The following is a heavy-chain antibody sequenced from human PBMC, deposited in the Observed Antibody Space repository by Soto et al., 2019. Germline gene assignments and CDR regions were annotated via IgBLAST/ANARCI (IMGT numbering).Heavy chain of an antibody. CDR3: ASSSVAEGAFNI. V-gene: IGHV1-69*02. Sequence: QVQLVQSGAEVKKPGSSVKVSCKASEGTFSSYTISWVRQAPGQGLEWMGRIIPILGIAKYAQKFQGTDTITADKTVSTAYIELSSLRSKDTAVCYWASSSVAEGAFNISRHGTVVTVAS. CDR1: EGTFSSYT. J-gene: IGHJ3*02. CDR2: IIPILGIA. D-gene: IGHD6-19*01.